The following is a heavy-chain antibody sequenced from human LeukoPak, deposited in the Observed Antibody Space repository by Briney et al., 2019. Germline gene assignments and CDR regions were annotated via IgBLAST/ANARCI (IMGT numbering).Heavy chain of an antibody. CDR3: ARVRDGYNHWYFDL. V-gene: IGHV4-59*01. CDR1: GGSISSYY. CDR2: IYYSGST. J-gene: IGHJ2*01. D-gene: IGHD5-24*01. Sequence: PSETLSLTCTVSGGSISSYYWSWLRQPPGKGLEWIGYIYYSGSTNYNPSLKSRVTISVDTSKNQFSLKLSSVTAADTAVYYCARVRDGYNHWYFDLWGRGTLVTVSS.